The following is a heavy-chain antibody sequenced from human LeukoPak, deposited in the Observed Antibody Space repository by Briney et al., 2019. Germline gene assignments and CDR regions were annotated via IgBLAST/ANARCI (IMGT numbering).Heavy chain of an antibody. V-gene: IGHV3-74*01. D-gene: IGHD2-8*01. Sequence: GGSLRLSCTASGFAFETYWMHWVRQVPGKGLVWVSRIDEDGRITNYADSVNGRFSISRDNAKNTLYLQMNSLRAEDTAVYYCAKEIVPLFYFDYWGQGTLVTVSS. CDR3: AKEIVPLFYFDY. J-gene: IGHJ4*02. CDR2: IDEDGRIT. CDR1: GFAFETYW.